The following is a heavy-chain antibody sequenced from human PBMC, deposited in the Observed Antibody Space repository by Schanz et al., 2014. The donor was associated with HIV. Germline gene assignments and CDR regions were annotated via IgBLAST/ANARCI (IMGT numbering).Heavy chain of an antibody. CDR3: AKGPSLWSFYYDMDV. Sequence: QVQLVESGGGVVQPGRSLRLSCAASGFTFSSYGMHWVRQAPGKGLEWVATISYDGGNKYYADSVKGRFTISRDTSKKKLYLQMNSLRAEDTAVYYCAKGPSLWSFYYDMDVWGQGTTVTVSS. J-gene: IGHJ6*02. V-gene: IGHV3-30*18. D-gene: IGHD3-10*01. CDR2: ISYDGGNK. CDR1: GFTFSSYG.